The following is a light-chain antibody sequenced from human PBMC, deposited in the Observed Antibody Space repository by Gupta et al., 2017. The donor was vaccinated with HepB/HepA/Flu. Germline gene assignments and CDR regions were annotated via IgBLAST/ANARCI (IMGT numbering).Light chain of an antibody. Sequence: DIHMTQSPSSSSASVVDRVTITCRANPVVRHWLAWYQQKPGRAPKLLIYAASTLHNGVPSRFSGSGSGTDFTLTISSLHPEDFAIYYCQQDNSPPYTFGPGTRLEIK. CDR1: PVVRHW. CDR2: AAS. CDR3: QQDNSPPYT. J-gene: IGKJ2*01. V-gene: IGKV1-12*01.